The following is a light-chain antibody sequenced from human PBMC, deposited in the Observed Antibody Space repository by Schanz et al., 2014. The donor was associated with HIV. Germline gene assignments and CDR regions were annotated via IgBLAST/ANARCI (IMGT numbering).Light chain of an antibody. CDR3: ATWDDSLDGWV. CDR2: NAY. Sequence: QSVLTQPPSVSAAPGQKVTISCSGSSSDIGDNYVSWYQHLPGTAPKLLIYNAYLRPSGVPDRFSGSKSGTSASLAISGLQSEDESDFFCATWDDSLDGWVFGGGTKLTVL. CDR1: SSDIGDNY. V-gene: IGLV1-44*01. J-gene: IGLJ3*02.